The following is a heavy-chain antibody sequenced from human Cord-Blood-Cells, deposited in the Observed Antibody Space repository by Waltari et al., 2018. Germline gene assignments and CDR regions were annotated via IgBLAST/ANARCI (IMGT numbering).Heavy chain of an antibody. D-gene: IGHD3-22*01. V-gene: IGHV4-34*01. J-gene: IGHJ2*01. Sequence: QVQLQQWGAGLLKPSETLSLTCAVYGGSFSGYYWSWIRQPPGKGLEWIGEIKHSGSTNYNPSLKSRVTISVDTSKNQFSLKLSSVTAADTAVYYCARTSYYYDSSGYYYGYFDLWGRGTLVTVSS. CDR1: GGSFSGYY. CDR3: ARTSYYYDSSGYYYGYFDL. CDR2: IKHSGST.